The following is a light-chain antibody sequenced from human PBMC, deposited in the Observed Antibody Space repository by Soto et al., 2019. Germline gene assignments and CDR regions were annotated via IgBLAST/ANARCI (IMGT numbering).Light chain of an antibody. CDR1: QSVSSSY. V-gene: IGKV3-20*01. Sequence: EIVLTQSPGTLSLSPGERATLSCRASQSVSSSYLAWYQQKPGQAPRLLIYGASTRATGIPDRFSGSGSGTAFTLTISRLQPEDFAVYYCQQYGSSPLSITFGQGTQLEIK. J-gene: IGKJ5*01. CDR2: GAS. CDR3: QQYGSSPLSIT.